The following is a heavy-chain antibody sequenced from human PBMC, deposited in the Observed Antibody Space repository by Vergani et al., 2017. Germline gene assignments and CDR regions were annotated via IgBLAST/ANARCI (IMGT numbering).Heavy chain of an antibody. CDR2: IWYDGSNK. CDR1: GFTFSSYG. V-gene: IGHV3-33*01. J-gene: IGHJ4*02. CDR3: ARGGQVAVDY. Sequence: VQLVESGGGVVQPGRSLRLSCAASGFTFSSYGMHWVRQAPGKGLEWVAVIWYDGSNKYYADSVKGRFTISRDNSKDTLYLQMNSLRAEDTAVYYCARGGQVAVDYWGQGTLVTVSS. D-gene: IGHD6-19*01.